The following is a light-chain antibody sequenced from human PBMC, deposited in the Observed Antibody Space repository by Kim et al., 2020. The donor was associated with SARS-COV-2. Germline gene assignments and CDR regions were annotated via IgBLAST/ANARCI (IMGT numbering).Light chain of an antibody. CDR3: GAWDDSLNGWV. V-gene: IGLV1-44*01. J-gene: IGLJ3*02. Sequence: GQTETDSCTGANTSHERNNVNWYQQNPGTAPRRLMYNNDGRPSGIPDRISGFKYGTSASLVISGLQSDDEADYYCGAWDDSLNGWVFAGGTQLTVL. CDR2: NND. CDR1: NTSHERNN.